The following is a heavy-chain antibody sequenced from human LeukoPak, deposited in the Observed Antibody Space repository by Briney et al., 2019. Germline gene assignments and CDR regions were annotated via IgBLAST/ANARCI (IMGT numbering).Heavy chain of an antibody. CDR2: FYPEDGET. CDR1: GYTLTELS. J-gene: IGHJ4*02. CDR3: ATSYYDYVWGSYRPFDY. V-gene: IGHV1-24*01. D-gene: IGHD3-16*02. Sequence: ASVKLSCKVSGYTLTELSMHWVRQAPGKGLEWMGGFYPEDGETIYAQKIQGRVTVTEDTSTDTAYMELSSLRSEDTAVYYCATSYYDYVWGSYRPFDYWGQGTLVTVSS.